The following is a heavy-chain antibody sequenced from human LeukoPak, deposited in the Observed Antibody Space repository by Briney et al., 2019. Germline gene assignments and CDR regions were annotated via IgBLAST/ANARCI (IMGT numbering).Heavy chain of an antibody. V-gene: IGHV4-38-2*01. CDR2: IYHSGST. CDR3: AAQRGALIPANAFDI. CDR1: GYSLSIGYY. D-gene: IGHD2-15*01. Sequence: SETLSLTCAVSGYSLSIGYYWGWIRQPPGKGLEWIGSIYHSGSTYYNPSLKSRVTISVDTSKNQFSLKLSSVTAADTAVYYCAAQRGALIPANAFDIWGQGTMVTVSS. J-gene: IGHJ3*02.